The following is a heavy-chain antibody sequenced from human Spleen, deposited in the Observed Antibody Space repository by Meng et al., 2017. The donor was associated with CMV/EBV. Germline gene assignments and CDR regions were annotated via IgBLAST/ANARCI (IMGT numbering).Heavy chain of an antibody. J-gene: IGHJ4*02. CDR2: IRSKAYGGTT. V-gene: IGHV3-49*04. Sequence: GESLKISCTASGFTFGDYAMSWVRQAPGKGLEWVGFIRSKAYGGTTEYAASVKGRFTISRDDSKSIAYLQMNSLKTEDTAVYYCTRDPDYGGNSGFDYWGQGTLVTVSS. CDR1: GFTFGDYA. D-gene: IGHD4-23*01. CDR3: TRDPDYGGNSGFDY.